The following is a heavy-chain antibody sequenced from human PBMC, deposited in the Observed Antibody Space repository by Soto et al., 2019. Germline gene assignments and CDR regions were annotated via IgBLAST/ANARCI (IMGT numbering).Heavy chain of an antibody. Sequence: VASVKVSCKASGYTFTGYYMHWVRQAPGQGLEWMGWINPNSGGTNYAQKFQGWATMTRDTSISTAYMELSRLRSDDTAVYYCARDQGSTSFDYYYYYGMDVWGQGTTVTVSS. V-gene: IGHV1-2*04. CDR3: ARDQGSTSFDYYYYYGMDV. CDR2: INPNSGGT. J-gene: IGHJ6*02. D-gene: IGHD2-2*01. CDR1: GYTFTGYY.